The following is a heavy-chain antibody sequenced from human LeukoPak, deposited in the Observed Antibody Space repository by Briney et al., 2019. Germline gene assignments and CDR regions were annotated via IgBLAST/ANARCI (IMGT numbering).Heavy chain of an antibody. D-gene: IGHD5-18*01. CDR1: GYSFTGYY. CDR2: INPNSGGT. V-gene: IGHV1-2*02. CDR3: ARDVKGYSYGRASYYMDV. Sequence: AAVKVSCKASGYSFTGYYMHWVRQAPGQGLEWMGWINPNSGGTNYAQKFQGRVTMTRDTSISTAYMELSRLRSDDTAVYYCARDVKGYSYGRASYYMDVWGKGTTVTVSS. J-gene: IGHJ6*03.